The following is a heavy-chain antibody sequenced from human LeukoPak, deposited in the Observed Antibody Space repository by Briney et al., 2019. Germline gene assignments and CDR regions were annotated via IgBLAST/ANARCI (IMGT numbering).Heavy chain of an antibody. Sequence: GGSLRLSCAASGFTFSSYAMSWVRQAPGKGLEWVSAISGSGGSTYYADSVKGRFTISRDNSKNTLYLQMNSLRAEDTAVYYCARINYYDSSGYYSPDYYYGMDVWGQGTTVTVSS. CDR1: GFTFSSYA. CDR2: ISGSGGST. D-gene: IGHD3-22*01. J-gene: IGHJ6*02. CDR3: ARINYYDSSGYYSPDYYYGMDV. V-gene: IGHV3-23*01.